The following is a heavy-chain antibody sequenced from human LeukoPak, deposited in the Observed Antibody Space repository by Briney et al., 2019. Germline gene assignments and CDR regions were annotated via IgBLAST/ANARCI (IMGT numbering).Heavy chain of an antibody. CDR1: SGSISSYY. J-gene: IGHJ4*02. Sequence: SETLSLTCTVSSGSISSYYWSWIRQPPGKGLEWLGYIYSSGTINFNPSLKSRLTMSVDTSKNQFSLKLSSVTAADTAVYYCARHDKGFDYWGQGTLVTVSA. D-gene: IGHD3-22*01. CDR2: IYSSGTI. V-gene: IGHV4-59*08. CDR3: ARHDKGFDY.